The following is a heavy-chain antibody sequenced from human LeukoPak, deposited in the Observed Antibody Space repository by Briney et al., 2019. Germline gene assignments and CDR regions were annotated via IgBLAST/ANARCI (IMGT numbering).Heavy chain of an antibody. CDR1: GGSISSYY. CDR2: IYYSGST. CDR3: ARPGSGHLGEFDP. Sequence: PSETLSLTCTVSGGSISSYYWSWIRQPPGKGLEWIGYIYYSGSTNYNPSLKSRVTISVDTSKNQFSLKLSSVTAADTAVYYCARPGSGHLGEFDPWGQGTLVTVSS. J-gene: IGHJ5*02. D-gene: IGHD3-16*01. V-gene: IGHV4-59*01.